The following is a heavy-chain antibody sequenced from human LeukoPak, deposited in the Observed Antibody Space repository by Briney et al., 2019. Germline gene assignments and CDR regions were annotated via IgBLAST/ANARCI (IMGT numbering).Heavy chain of an antibody. V-gene: IGHV6-1*01. CDR1: GDSVSSNSVA. J-gene: IGHJ4*02. CDR2: TYYRSKWYN. D-gene: IGHD1-26*01. CDR3: AREREHSFDY. Sequence: SPTLSLTCAISGDSVSSNSVAWNWIRQTPSRGLEWLGSTYYRSKWYNDYAVSVKSRITINADASKNQFSLQLNSVSPEDTAVYYCAREREHSFDYCGQGTLVTVSS.